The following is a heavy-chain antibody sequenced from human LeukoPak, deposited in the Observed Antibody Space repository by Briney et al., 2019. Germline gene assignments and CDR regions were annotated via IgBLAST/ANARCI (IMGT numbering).Heavy chain of an antibody. D-gene: IGHD3-22*01. CDR1: GGSISSSSYY. CDR3: VHDSSGYYFDY. CDR2: IYYSGST. V-gene: IGHV4-39*01. J-gene: IGHJ4*02. Sequence: SETLSLTCTVSGGSISSSSYYWGWIRQPPGKGLEWIGSIYYSGSTYYNPSLESRVTISVDTSKNQFSLRLSSVTAADTAVYYCVHDSSGYYFDYWGQGTLVTVSS.